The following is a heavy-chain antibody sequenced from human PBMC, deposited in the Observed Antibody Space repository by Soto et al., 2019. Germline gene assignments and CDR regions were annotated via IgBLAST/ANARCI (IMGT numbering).Heavy chain of an antibody. CDR1: GFTFSSYG. Sequence: QVQLVESGGGVVQPGRSLRLSCAASGFTFSSYGVHWVRQAPGKGLEWVAVISYDGSNKYYADSVKGRFTISRDNSKNTLYLQMNSLRAEDTAVYYCASDAGLCGGSCPDYWGQGTLVTVSS. J-gene: IGHJ4*02. CDR2: ISYDGSNK. V-gene: IGHV3-30*03. D-gene: IGHD2-15*01. CDR3: ASDAGLCGGSCPDY.